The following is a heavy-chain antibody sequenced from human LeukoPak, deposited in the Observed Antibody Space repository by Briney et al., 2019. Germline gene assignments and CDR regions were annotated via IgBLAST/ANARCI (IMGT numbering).Heavy chain of an antibody. V-gene: IGHV3-21*01. Sequence: PGGSLRLSCAASGFSFSRYSMNWVRQAPGKGLEWVSLISSDNSYIYYADSVRGRFTISRDNAKNSLYLQMSSLRVEDTAVYYCARAFYGVPSISDSWGQGTLVTVSS. CDR3: ARAFYGVPSISDS. J-gene: IGHJ4*02. CDR2: ISSDNSYI. D-gene: IGHD3-3*02. CDR1: GFSFSRYS.